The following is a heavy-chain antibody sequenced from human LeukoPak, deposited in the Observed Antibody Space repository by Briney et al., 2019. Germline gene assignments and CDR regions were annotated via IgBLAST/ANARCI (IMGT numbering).Heavy chain of an antibody. V-gene: IGHV1-2*02. J-gene: IGHJ3*01. CDR2: IKPNSAGT. CDR1: GYTLSGSF. Sequence: GASVKVSCTAPGYTLSGSFMHWVRQAPGQGLEWMGWIKPNSAGTRYAQKFQGRFTMTRDTSINTAYMELSGLRFEDTAVYYCALAVAEGVDAFDFWGQGTMVTVSS. CDR3: ALAVAEGVDAFDF. D-gene: IGHD6-13*01.